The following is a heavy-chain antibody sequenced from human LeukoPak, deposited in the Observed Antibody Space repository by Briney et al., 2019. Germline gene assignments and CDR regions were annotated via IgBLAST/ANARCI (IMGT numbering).Heavy chain of an antibody. D-gene: IGHD2-15*01. CDR1: GFTFSSYA. J-gene: IGHJ4*02. Sequence: PGGSLRLSCAASGFTFSSYAMSWVRQAPGKGLEWVSAISGSGGSTYYADSVKGRFTISRDNSKNTLYLQMNSLRAEDTAVYYCAKVMGNSGERIYYFDYWGQGTLVTVSS. V-gene: IGHV3-23*01. CDR2: ISGSGGST. CDR3: AKVMGNSGERIYYFDY.